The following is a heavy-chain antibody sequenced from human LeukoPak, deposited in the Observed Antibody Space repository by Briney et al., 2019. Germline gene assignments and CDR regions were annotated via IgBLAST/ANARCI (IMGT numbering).Heavy chain of an antibody. D-gene: IGHD5-18*01. Sequence: ASVKVSCKAPGYTFTGYYMHWVRQAPGQGLEWMGRINPNSGGTYYAQKFQGRVTMTRDTSISTAYMELSRLRSDDTAVYYCARVSVDTAMVSYFDYWGQGTLVTVSS. J-gene: IGHJ4*02. CDR3: ARVSVDTAMVSYFDY. CDR1: GYTFTGYY. CDR2: INPNSGGT. V-gene: IGHV1-2*06.